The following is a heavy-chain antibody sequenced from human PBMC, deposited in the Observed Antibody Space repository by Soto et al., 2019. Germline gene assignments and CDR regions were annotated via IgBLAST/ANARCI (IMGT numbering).Heavy chain of an antibody. J-gene: IGHJ6*02. CDR3: ASKAISLVRRIYGMDV. CDR1: GGTFSSYA. CDR2: IIPIFGTA. D-gene: IGHD3-10*01. V-gene: IGHV1-69*13. Sequence: SVTVSCKASGGTFSSYAISWVRQAPGQGLEWMGGIIPIFGTANYAQKFQGRVTITADESTSTAYMELSSLRSEDTAVYYCASKAISLVRRIYGMDVRGQGTTVT.